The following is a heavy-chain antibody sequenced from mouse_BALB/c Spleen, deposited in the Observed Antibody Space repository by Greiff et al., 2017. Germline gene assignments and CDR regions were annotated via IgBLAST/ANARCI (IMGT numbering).Heavy chain of an antibody. CDR3: ASTYYRYDGFAY. CDR2: IWAGGST. Sequence: VQLVESGPGLVAPSQSLSITCTVSGFSLTSYGVHWVRQPPGKGLEWLGVIWAGGSTNYNSALMSRLSISKDNSKSQVFLKMNSLQTDDTAMYYYASTYYRYDGFAYWGQGTLVTVSA. V-gene: IGHV2-9*02. D-gene: IGHD2-14*01. CDR1: GFSLTSYG. J-gene: IGHJ3*01.